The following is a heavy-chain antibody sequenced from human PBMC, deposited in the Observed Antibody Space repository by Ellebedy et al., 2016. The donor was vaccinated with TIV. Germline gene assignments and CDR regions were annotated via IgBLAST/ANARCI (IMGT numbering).Heavy chain of an antibody. J-gene: IGHJ6*02. CDR2: INPSGGYT. V-gene: IGHV1-46*01. D-gene: IGHD6-13*01. CDR3: AREDGIAAAGIYGMDV. CDR1: GVTFSSYA. Sequence: AASVKVSCKAAGVTFSSYAISWVRQAPGQGLEWMGIINPSGGYTNFAQKFQGRVTMTYDTSTSTAYMELRSLRSDDTAVYYCAREDGIAAAGIYGMDVWGQGTTVTVSS.